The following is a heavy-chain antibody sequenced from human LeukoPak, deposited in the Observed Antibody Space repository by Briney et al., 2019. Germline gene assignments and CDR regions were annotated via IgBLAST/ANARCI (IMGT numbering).Heavy chain of an antibody. CDR1: GYTLTELS. CDR3: AGLNESYNYGSGSYSYYYYGMDV. J-gene: IGHJ6*04. V-gene: IGHV1-24*01. CDR2: FDPEDGET. Sequence: GASVKVSCKVSGYTLTELSMHWVRQAPGKGLEWMGGFDPEDGETIYAQKFQGRVTMTEDTSTDTAYMELSSLRSEDTAVYYCAGLNESYNYGSGSYSYYYYGMDVWGKGTTVTVPS. D-gene: IGHD3-10*01.